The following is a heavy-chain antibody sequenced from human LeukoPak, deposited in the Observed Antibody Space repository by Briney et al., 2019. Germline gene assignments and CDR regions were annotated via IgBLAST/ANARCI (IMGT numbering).Heavy chain of an antibody. V-gene: IGHV3-21*01. CDR1: GFSFSTYS. D-gene: IGHD6-13*01. J-gene: IGHJ4*02. CDR2: ISSRSDYI. Sequence: PGGSLRLSCGASGFSFSTYSMNWVRQAPGKGLEWVSSISSRSDYIYYADSVKGRFTLSRDNAKNSLYLQMNSLRAEDTAVYYCARDSSWYDYWGQGTLVTVSS. CDR3: ARDSSWYDY.